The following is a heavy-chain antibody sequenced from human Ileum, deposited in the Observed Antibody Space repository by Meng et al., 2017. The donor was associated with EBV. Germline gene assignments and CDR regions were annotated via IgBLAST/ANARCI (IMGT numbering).Heavy chain of an antibody. V-gene: IGHV4-34*02. CDR3: AREARSSGYHPGIGP. D-gene: IGHD3-22*01. Sequence: QVQLQQGGEYLLKPSGTLSLTCAVYGGSFSGYYWSWIRQSPGKGLEWIGEINHSGSTNYNPSLKSRVTISVDTSKNQFSLKLTSVTAADTAVYYCAREARSSGYHPGIGPWGQGTLVTVSS. J-gene: IGHJ5*02. CDR1: GGSFSGYY. CDR2: INHSGST.